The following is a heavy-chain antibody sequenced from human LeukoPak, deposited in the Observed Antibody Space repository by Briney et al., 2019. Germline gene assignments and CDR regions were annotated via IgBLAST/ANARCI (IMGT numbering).Heavy chain of an antibody. Sequence: SETMSLTCTVSGASISSYYWSWIRQPAGKGLEWIGRIYTSGSTNYNPSLKSRVTMSVDTSKNQFSLKVSSVTAADTAVYYCARGGGARIFDGWFDPWGQGTLVTVSS. D-gene: IGHD1-26*01. CDR3: ARGGGARIFDGWFDP. V-gene: IGHV4-4*07. CDR2: IYTSGST. CDR1: GASISSYY. J-gene: IGHJ5*02.